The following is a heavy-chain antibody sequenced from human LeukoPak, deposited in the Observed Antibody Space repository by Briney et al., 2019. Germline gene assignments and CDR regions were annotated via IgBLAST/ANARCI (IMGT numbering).Heavy chain of an antibody. J-gene: IGHJ4*02. CDR2: INHSGST. CDR1: GGSFSGYY. CDR3: ATSQRGWNYAATRFDY. Sequence: SETLSLTCAVYGGSFSGYYWSWIRQPPGKGLEWIGEINHSGSTNYNPSPKSRVTISVDTSKNQFSLKLSSVTAADTAVYYCATSQRGWNYAATRFDYRGQGTLVTVSS. V-gene: IGHV4-34*01. D-gene: IGHD1-7*01.